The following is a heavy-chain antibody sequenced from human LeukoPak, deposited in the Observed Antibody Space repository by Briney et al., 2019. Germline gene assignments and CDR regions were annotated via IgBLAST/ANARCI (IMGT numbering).Heavy chain of an antibody. Sequence: GRSLRLSCAASGFTFDDYAMHWVRQAPGKGLEWVSGISWNSGSIGYADSVKGRFTISRDNAKNSLYLQMNSLRAEDTALYYCAKDMGATHAFQHWGQGTLVTVSS. D-gene: IGHD1-26*01. J-gene: IGHJ1*01. V-gene: IGHV3-9*01. CDR1: GFTFDDYA. CDR2: ISWNSGSI. CDR3: AKDMGATHAFQH.